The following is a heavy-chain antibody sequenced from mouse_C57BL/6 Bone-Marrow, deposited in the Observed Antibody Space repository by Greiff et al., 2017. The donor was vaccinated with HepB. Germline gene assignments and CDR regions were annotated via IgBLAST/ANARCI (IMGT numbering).Heavy chain of an antibody. CDR2: ISSGGSYT. V-gene: IGHV5-6*02. CDR3: ARRRSTMTYFDY. Sequence: EVMLVESGGDLVKPGGSLKLSCAASGFTFSSYGMSWVRQTPDKRLEWVATISSGGSYTYYPDSVKGRFTISRDNAKNTLYLQMSSLKSEDTAMYYCARRRSTMTYFDYWGQGTTLTVSS. CDR1: GFTFSSYG. D-gene: IGHD2-4*01. J-gene: IGHJ2*01.